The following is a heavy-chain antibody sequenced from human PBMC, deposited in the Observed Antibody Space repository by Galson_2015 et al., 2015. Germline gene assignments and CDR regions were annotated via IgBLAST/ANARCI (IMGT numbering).Heavy chain of an antibody. CDR2: ISGSGGST. CDR1: GFTFSSYA. CDR3: AKVKGYSSSPSYGMDV. D-gene: IGHD6-6*01. J-gene: IGHJ6*02. V-gene: IGHV3-23*01. Sequence: SLRLSCAASGFTFSSYAMSWVRQAPGKGLEWVSAISGSGGSTHYADSVKGRFTISRDNSKNTLYLQMNSLRAEDTAVYYCAKVKGYSSSPSYGMDVWGQGTTVTVSS.